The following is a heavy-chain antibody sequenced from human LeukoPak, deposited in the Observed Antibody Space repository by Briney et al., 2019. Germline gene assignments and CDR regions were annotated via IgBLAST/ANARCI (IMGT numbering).Heavy chain of an antibody. J-gene: IGHJ4*02. Sequence: SETLSLTCTVSGDSISTSNSYWGWIRQPPGKGLEWIGSIYYSGSTYYNPSLKSRVTISVDTSKNQFSLKLSSVTAADTAVYYCASDVYYYDSSGSFDYWGQGTLVTVSS. V-gene: IGHV4-39*07. CDR3: ASDVYYYDSSGSFDY. D-gene: IGHD3-22*01. CDR1: GDSISTSNSY. CDR2: IYYSGST.